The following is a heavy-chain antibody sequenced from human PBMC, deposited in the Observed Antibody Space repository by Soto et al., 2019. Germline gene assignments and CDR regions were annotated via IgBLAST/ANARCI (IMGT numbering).Heavy chain of an antibody. D-gene: IGHD6-13*01. J-gene: IGHJ4*02. Sequence: PGGSLRRSCAASGFTFSAYYMTWIRQAPGKGLEWVSYIGSSTSHTNYADSVKGRFTISRDNAKNSLFLQMNSLRAEDTAVYYCARGRGAAADYFDFWGQGTLVTVSS. V-gene: IGHV3-11*05. CDR1: GFTFSAYY. CDR2: IGSSTSHT. CDR3: ARGRGAAADYFDF.